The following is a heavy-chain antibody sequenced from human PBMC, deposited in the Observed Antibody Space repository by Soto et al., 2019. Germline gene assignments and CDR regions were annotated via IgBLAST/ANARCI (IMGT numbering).Heavy chain of an antibody. CDR3: ARVRPTDYVGNYNNGMDV. CDR2: IIPIFNTA. V-gene: IGHV1-69*13. Sequence: SVKFSCKASGGAFNYDAITWVRQAPVQGLEWMGGIIPIFNTANYAQKFQGRVTITADESTSTDYMELTSLRSEDTALYYCARVRPTDYVGNYNNGMDVWGQGTTVTVSS. D-gene: IGHD4-17*01. CDR1: GGAFNYDA. J-gene: IGHJ6*02.